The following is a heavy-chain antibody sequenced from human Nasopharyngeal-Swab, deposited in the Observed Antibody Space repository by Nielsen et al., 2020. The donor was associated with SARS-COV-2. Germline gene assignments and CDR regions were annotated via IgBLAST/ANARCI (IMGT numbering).Heavy chain of an antibody. Sequence: SATLPLTCAVYGGSFSADYWGWIRQPPGRGLEWIGEINHSGSTNYNPSLKSRVTISVDPSKNQFSLRLSSVTDADTAVYYCARGLSGIVPSPILGLGPYYYYYYMDVWGKGTTVTVSS. CDR3: ARGLSGIVPSPILGLGPYYYYYYMDV. V-gene: IGHV4-34*01. CDR2: INHSGST. J-gene: IGHJ6*03. D-gene: IGHD7-27*01. CDR1: GGSFSADY.